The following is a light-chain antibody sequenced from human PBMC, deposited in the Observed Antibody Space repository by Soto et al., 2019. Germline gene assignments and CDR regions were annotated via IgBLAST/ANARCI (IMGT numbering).Light chain of an antibody. CDR3: LLYYDTIRI. Sequence: QAVVTQEPSLTVSPGGTVTLTCASSTGTLTSGHFPYWFQQKPGQAPRALIFDTSNRHSWTPTRFSGSLLGGKAALTLSGAQPDDEADYYCLLYYDTIRIFGGGTKLTVL. V-gene: IGLV7-46*01. CDR2: DTS. CDR1: TGTLTSGHF. J-gene: IGLJ2*01.